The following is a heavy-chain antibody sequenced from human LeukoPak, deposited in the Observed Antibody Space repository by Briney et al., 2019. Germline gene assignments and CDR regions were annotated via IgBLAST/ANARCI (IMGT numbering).Heavy chain of an antibody. CDR1: GFTFSSYS. D-gene: IGHD6-13*01. J-gene: IGHJ4*02. CDR3: ARPMDTSSWYYFDC. Sequence: GGSLRLSCAASGFTFSSYSMNWVRQAPGKGLEWVSSISSSSYIYYADSVKGRFTISRDNAKNSLYLQMNGLRAEDTAVYYCARPMDTSSWYYFDCWGQGTLVTVSS. V-gene: IGHV3-21*01. CDR2: ISSSSYI.